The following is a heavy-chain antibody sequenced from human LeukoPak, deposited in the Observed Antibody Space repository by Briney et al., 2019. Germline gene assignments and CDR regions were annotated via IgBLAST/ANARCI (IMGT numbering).Heavy chain of an antibody. CDR1: GFTFNNYW. D-gene: IGHD2-2*01. Sequence: PGGSLRLSCEASGFTFNNYWMSWVRQAPGKGLEWVANIRYDGSEKNYVDSVKGRFTISRDNAKNSLYLQMNSLRAEDTALYYCARAGHIVVVPAAMPLDYWGQGTLVTVSS. CDR3: ARAGHIVVVPAAMPLDY. J-gene: IGHJ4*02. V-gene: IGHV3-7*03. CDR2: IRYDGSEK.